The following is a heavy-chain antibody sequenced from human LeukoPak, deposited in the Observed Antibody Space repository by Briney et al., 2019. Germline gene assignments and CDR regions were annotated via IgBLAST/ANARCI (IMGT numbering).Heavy chain of an antibody. Sequence: SGGSLRLSCAASGFTFSSYGMHWVRQAPGKGLEWVAFIRYDGSNKYYADSVKGRFTISRDNAKNSLYLQMNSLRAEDTAVYYCARLEIGYCSGGSCYSNFWFFDYWGQGTLVTVSS. CDR1: GFTFSSYG. CDR3: ARLEIGYCSGGSCYSNFWFFDY. V-gene: IGHV3-30*02. CDR2: IRYDGSNK. D-gene: IGHD2-15*01. J-gene: IGHJ4*02.